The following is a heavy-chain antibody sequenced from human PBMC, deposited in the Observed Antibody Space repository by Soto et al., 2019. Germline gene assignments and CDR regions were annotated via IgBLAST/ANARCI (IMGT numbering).Heavy chain of an antibody. V-gene: IGHV1-18*01. CDR2: ISPYNGDT. CDR3: ARGVSGSNDEWFQH. D-gene: IGHD3-22*01. CDR1: GYTFRTHG. Sequence: QVQLVQSGAVVKTSGASVKVSCKTSGYTFRTHGISWVRQAPGQGLEWVGWISPYNGDTRYGQKVQDRVTMTTDTSTGTAYMELRSLRSDDTAVYYCARGVSGSNDEWFQHWGQGTLLTVSS. J-gene: IGHJ1*01.